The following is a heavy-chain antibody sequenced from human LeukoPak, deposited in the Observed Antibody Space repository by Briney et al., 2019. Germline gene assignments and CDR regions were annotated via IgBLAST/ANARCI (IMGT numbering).Heavy chain of an antibody. D-gene: IGHD5-18*01. CDR1: GYTFTGYY. CDR2: INPNSGGT. V-gene: IGHV1-2*02. CDR3: AREDTATMYYYYYSMDV. J-gene: IGHJ6*02. Sequence: GASVKVSCKASGYTFTGYYIHWVRQAPGQGLEWMGWINPNSGGTNYAQKFQGRVTMTRDTSISTAYMELSRLRSDDTAVYYCAREDTATMYYYYYSMDVRGQGTTVTVSS.